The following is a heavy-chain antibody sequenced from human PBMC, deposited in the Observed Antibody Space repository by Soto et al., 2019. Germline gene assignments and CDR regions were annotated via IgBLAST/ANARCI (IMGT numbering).Heavy chain of an antibody. J-gene: IGHJ4*02. CDR1: GFTFRSYR. V-gene: IGHV3-21*01. D-gene: IGHD2-15*01. CDR2: ISSSSSYI. CDR3: ARAGVSLVVAGYFDY. Sequence: EVQLVESGGGLVKPGGSLRLSCAASGFTFRSYRMNWVRQAPGKGLEWVSSISSSSSYIYYADSVKGRFTNSRDNAKNSLYLQMNSLRAEDTAVYYCARAGVSLVVAGYFDYWGQGTLVTVSS.